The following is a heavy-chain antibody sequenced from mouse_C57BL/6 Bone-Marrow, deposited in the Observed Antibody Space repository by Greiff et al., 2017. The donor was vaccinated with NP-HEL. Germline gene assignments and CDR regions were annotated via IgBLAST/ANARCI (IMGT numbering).Heavy chain of an antibody. J-gene: IGHJ1*03. V-gene: IGHV1-15*01. CDR2: IDPETGGT. Sequence: QVQLQQSGAELVRPGASVTLSCKASGYTFTDYEMHWVKQTPGHGLEWIGAIDPETGGTAYNQKFKGKAILTADKYSSTAYMELRSLTSEDSAVYYCTRDYYGSRYASWWYFDVWGTGTTVTVSS. CDR3: TRDYYGSRYASWWYFDV. D-gene: IGHD1-1*01. CDR1: GYTFTDYE.